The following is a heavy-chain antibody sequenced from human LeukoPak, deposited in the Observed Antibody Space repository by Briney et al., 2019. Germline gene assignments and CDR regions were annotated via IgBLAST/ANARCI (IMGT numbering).Heavy chain of an antibody. J-gene: IGHJ5*02. CDR1: GGSISSSGSY. V-gene: IGHV4-39*07. CDR3: ARVMAARREDLNWFDP. CDR2: IYYSGNT. D-gene: IGHD6-6*01. Sequence: PSETLSLTCTVSGGSISSSGSYWGWIRQPPGKGLEWIGSIYYSGNTYNPSLKSRVTISVDSSKNQFSLNLTSVNAADTAVYYCARVMAARREDLNWFDPWGQGTLVTVSS.